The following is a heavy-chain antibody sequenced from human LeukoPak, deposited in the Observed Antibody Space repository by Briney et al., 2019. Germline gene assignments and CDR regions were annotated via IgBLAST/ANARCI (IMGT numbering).Heavy chain of an antibody. CDR3: ARDFGRNYYDSSGYYYNNWFDP. Sequence: SETLSLTCTVSGGSISSYYWSWIRQPAGKGLEWIGRIYTSGSTNNNPSLKSRVTMSVDTSKNQFSLKLSSVTAADTAVYYCARDFGRNYYDSSGYYYNNWFDPWGQGTLVTVSS. J-gene: IGHJ5*02. CDR2: IYTSGST. V-gene: IGHV4-4*07. D-gene: IGHD3-22*01. CDR1: GGSISSYY.